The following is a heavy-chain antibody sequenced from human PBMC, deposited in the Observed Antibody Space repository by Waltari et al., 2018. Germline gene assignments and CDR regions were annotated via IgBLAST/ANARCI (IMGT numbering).Heavy chain of an antibody. V-gene: IGHV3-33*01. Sequence: QVQLVESGGGVVQPGRSLRLSCAASGFTFSSYGMHWVRQAPGKGLEWVAVIWYDGSNKYYADSVKGRFTISRDNSKNTLYLQMNSLRAEDTAVYYCVRVGLAAAGLDAFDIWGQGTMVTVSS. CDR1: GFTFSSYG. D-gene: IGHD6-13*01. CDR2: IWYDGSNK. J-gene: IGHJ3*02. CDR3: VRVGLAAAGLDAFDI.